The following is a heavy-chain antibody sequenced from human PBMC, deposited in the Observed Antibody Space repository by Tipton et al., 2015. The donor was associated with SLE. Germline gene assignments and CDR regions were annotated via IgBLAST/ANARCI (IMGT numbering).Heavy chain of an antibody. CDR1: GYSFSDFY. CDR3: ASDGALGRDSFDI. Sequence: QSGAEVKSPGASVKISCAAFGYSFSDFYIHWVRQAPGQGLEWMGRLNPRSGVTNLAQKFQGRVTLTRDTSINYMELRRLKSDDTAVYFCASDGALGRDSFDIWGQGTTVIVSS. J-gene: IGHJ3*02. D-gene: IGHD4/OR15-4a*01. V-gene: IGHV1-2*06. CDR2: LNPRSGVT.